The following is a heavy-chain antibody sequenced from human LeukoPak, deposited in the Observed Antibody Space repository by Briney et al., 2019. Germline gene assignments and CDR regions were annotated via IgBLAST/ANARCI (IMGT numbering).Heavy chain of an antibody. D-gene: IGHD5-24*01. Sequence: PGGSLRLSCAASGFTFSTYAMHWVRQAPGRGLEWVTVISYDGSIKYYADSVKGRFTISRDNSKNTVYLQMHSLRDEDTAVYYCAKGGEMARIEESDYWGQGTLVTVSS. CDR3: AKGGEMARIEESDY. CDR1: GFTFSTYA. V-gene: IGHV3-30*18. CDR2: ISYDGSIK. J-gene: IGHJ4*02.